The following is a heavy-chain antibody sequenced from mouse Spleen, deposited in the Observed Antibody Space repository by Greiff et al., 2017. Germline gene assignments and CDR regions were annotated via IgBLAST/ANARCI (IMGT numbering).Heavy chain of an antibody. CDR1: GYSITSGYY. J-gene: IGHJ2*01. D-gene: IGHD2-10*02. Sequence: EVQLQESGPGLVKPSQSLSLTCSVTGYSITSGYYWNWIRQFPGNKLEWMGYISYDGSNNYNPSLKNRISITRDTSKNQFFLKLNSVTTEDTATYYCAVWYLYYFDYWGQGTTLTVSS. V-gene: IGHV3-6*01. CDR2: ISYDGSN. CDR3: AVWYLYYFDY.